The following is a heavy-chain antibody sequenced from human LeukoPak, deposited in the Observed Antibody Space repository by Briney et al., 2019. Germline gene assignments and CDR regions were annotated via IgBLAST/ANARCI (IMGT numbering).Heavy chain of an antibody. CDR1: GYTFTSYY. CDR2: INPSGGST. J-gene: IGHJ5*02. Sequence: ASVKVSCKASGYTFTSYYMHWVRQAPGQGLEWMGIINPSGGSTSYAQKFQGRVTMTRDTSTSTVYMELSSLRSEDTAVYYCALNGWAEAHENNWFDPWGQGTLVTVSS. CDR3: ALNGWAEAHENNWFDP. V-gene: IGHV1-46*01. D-gene: IGHD1-26*01.